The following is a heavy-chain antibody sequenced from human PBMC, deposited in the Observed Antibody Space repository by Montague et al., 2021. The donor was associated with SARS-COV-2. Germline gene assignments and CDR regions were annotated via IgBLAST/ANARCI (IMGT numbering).Heavy chain of an antibody. D-gene: IGHD3-9*01. CDR2: IDWDDDK. J-gene: IGHJ6*02. V-gene: IGHV2-70*11. CDR1: GFSLSTSGMC. CDR3: ARRTYDILTGHDYGMDV. Sequence: VKPTQTLTLTCTFSGFSLSTSGMCVSWIRQPPGKALEWLARIDWDDDKYYSTSLKTRLTISKDTSKNQVVLTMTNMDPVDTATYYCARRTYDILTGHDYGMDVWGQGTTVTVSS.